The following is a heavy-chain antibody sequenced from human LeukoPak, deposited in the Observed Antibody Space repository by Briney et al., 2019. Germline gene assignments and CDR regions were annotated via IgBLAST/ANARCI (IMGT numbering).Heavy chain of an antibody. V-gene: IGHV1-69*01. CDR1: GGTFSSYA. J-gene: IGHJ4*02. CDR2: IIPIFGTA. CDR3: ARAPPQDSSGFLFY. D-gene: IGHD3-22*01. Sequence: SVKVSCKASGGTFSSYAISWVRQAPGQGLEWMGGIIPIFGTANYAQKFQGRATITADESTSTAYMELSSLRSEDTAVYYCARAPPQDSSGFLFYWGQGTLVTVSS.